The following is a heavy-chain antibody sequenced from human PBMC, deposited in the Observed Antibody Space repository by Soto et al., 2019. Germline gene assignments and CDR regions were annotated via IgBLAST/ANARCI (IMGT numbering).Heavy chain of an antibody. CDR1: GGTFSSYT. CDR3: ARDGGDYGDYLYYFDY. J-gene: IGHJ4*02. CDR2: IIPILGIA. Sequence: QVQLVQSGAEVKNPGSSVKVSCKASGGTFSSYTISWVRQAPGQGLEWMGRIIPILGIANYAQKFQGRVTITADKSTSTAYMELSSLRSEDTAVYYCARDGGDYGDYLYYFDYWGQGTLVTVSS. V-gene: IGHV1-69*08. D-gene: IGHD4-17*01.